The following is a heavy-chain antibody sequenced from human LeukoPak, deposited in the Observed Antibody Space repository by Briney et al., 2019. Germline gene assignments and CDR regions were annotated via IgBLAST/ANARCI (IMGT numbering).Heavy chain of an antibody. Sequence: SXMTXVRQAPGKGGXGGAYISGSGHDINYADSVKGRFTISRDKXKNSLYLQKHRLRDEDTGLYYXXXXXXXXXXXXYSRRRHYMDVWGKGTTVTISS. CDR2: ISGSGHDI. J-gene: IGHJ6*03. CDR3: XXXXXXXXXXXYSRRRHYMDV. CDR1: SX. V-gene: IGHV3-11*01. D-gene: IGHD2-15*01.